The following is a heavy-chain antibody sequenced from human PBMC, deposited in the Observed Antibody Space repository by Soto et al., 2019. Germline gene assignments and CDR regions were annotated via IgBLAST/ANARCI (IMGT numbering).Heavy chain of an antibody. Sequence: QVQLVESGGGVVQPGRSLRLSCVASRFTFSSYTMQWVRQAPGRGLEWVAVISNDGSKTHFADSVKGRFSISRDNSKNTLHLQMDSLRAEDTAVYHCAKDHPFQPGDLGAAFDYWGQGTRVTVSS. D-gene: IGHD7-27*01. CDR1: RFTFSSYT. CDR3: AKDHPFQPGDLGAAFDY. CDR2: ISNDGSKT. V-gene: IGHV3-30-3*02. J-gene: IGHJ4*02.